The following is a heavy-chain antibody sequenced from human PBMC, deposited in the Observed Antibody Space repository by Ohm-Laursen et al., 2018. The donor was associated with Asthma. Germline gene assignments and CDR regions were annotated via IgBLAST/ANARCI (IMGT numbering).Heavy chain of an antibody. CDR1: GGSISSYY. CDR2: MHSSGGA. V-gene: IGHV4-59*01. D-gene: IGHD3-10*01. CDR3: ARDRAGGGY. Sequence: GTLSLTCTVSGGSISSYYWSWIRQPPGRGLEWIAYMHSSGGANYNPSLQSRVTLSVDTSNNRVSLRLSFVTAADTALYFCARDRAGGGYWGQGTLVTVSS. J-gene: IGHJ4*02.